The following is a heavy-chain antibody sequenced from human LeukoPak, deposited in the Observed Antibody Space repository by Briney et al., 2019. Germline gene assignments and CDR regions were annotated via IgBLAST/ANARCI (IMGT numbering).Heavy chain of an antibody. Sequence: SETLSLTCTVSGGSISSYYWSWIRQPPGKGLGWIGYIYYSGSTNYNPSLKSRVTISVDTSKNQFSLKLSSETAADTAVYYCARAGGYSGYGTLDYWGQGTLVTVSS. CDR1: GGSISSYY. J-gene: IGHJ4*02. CDR2: IYYSGST. V-gene: IGHV4-59*01. D-gene: IGHD5-12*01. CDR3: ARAGGYSGYGTLDY.